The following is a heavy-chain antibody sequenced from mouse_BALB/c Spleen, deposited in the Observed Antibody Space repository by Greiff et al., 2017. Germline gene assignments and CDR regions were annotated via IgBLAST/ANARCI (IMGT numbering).Heavy chain of an antibody. CDR2: IRLKSNNYAT. CDR1: GFTFSNYW. J-gene: IGHJ4*01. CDR3: TRNWEGAMDY. V-gene: IGHV6-6*02. Sequence: EVQLQQSGGGLVQPGGSMKLSCVASGFTFSNYWMNWVRQSPEKGLEWVAEIRLKSNNYATHYAESVKGRFTISRDDSKSSVYLQMNNLRAEDTGIYYCTRNWEGAMDYWGQGTSVTVSS. D-gene: IGHD4-1*01.